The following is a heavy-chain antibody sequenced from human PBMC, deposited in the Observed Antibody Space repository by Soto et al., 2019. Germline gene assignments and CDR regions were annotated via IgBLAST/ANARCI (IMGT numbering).Heavy chain of an antibody. J-gene: IGHJ5*02. CDR3: AREGSGEGWRFDP. CDR1: GYTFTSYG. Sequence: QVQLVQSGAEVKKPGASVKVSCKASGYTFTSYGISWVRQAPGQGLEWMGWINTYNGNRDYAQNLQGRVTMTTDTATSTAYMELRSLRSDDTAVYYCAREGSGEGWRFDPWGQGTLVTVSS. CDR2: INTYNGNR. D-gene: IGHD3-10*01. V-gene: IGHV1-18*01.